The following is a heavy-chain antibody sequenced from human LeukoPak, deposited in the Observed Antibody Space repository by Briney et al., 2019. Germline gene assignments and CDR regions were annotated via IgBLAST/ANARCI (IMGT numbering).Heavy chain of an antibody. V-gene: IGHV4-39*01. CDR2: IYYSGST. Sequence: PSEALSLTCTVSGGSISSSSYYWGWIRQPPGKGLEWIGSIYYSGSTYYNPSLKSRVTISVDTSKNQISLKLNSVTAADTAVYYCARHDGDCSTTSCLNWFNPLGQGTLVTVSS. CDR1: GGSISSSSYY. CDR3: ARHDGDCSTTSCLNWFNP. J-gene: IGHJ5*02. D-gene: IGHD2-2*01.